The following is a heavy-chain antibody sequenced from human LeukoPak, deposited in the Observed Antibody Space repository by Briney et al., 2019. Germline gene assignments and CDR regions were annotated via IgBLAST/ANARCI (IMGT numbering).Heavy chain of an antibody. V-gene: IGHV1-69*13. J-gene: IGHJ6*02. CDR1: GGTFSSYA. Sequence: GASVTVSCKASGGTFSSYAISWVRQAPGQGLEWMGGIIPIFGTANYAQKFQGRVTITADESTSTAYMELSSLRSEDTAVYYCASYDSSGYQYYYYYYGMDVWGQGTTVTVSS. D-gene: IGHD3-22*01. CDR2: IIPIFGTA. CDR3: ASYDSSGYQYYYYYYGMDV.